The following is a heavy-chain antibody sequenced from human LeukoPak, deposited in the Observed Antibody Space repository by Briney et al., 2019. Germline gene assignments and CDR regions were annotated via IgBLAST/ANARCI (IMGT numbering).Heavy chain of an antibody. J-gene: IGHJ4*02. CDR1: GFTFSAYP. V-gene: IGHV3-30*04. Sequence: GGSLRLSCAASGFTFSAYPMHWVRQAPGKGLEWVAFVSYDGSNKYYADSVKGRFTVSRDNSKNTLFLQINSLRTEDTAVYYCARVRVGYCTSTSCQYFEYWGQGTLVSVSS. CDR3: ARVRVGYCTSTSCQYFEY. CDR2: VSYDGSNK. D-gene: IGHD2-2*01.